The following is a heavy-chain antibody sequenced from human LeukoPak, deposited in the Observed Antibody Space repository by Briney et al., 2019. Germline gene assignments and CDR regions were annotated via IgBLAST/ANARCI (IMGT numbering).Heavy chain of an antibody. D-gene: IGHD2-15*01. CDR1: GFTFSNYG. CDR3: AKDLYASCTGGSCGGYFDY. CDR2: ISYEGISE. J-gene: IGHJ4*02. Sequence: PGGSLRLSCAASGFTFSNYGMHWVRQAPGKGLEWVAFISYEGISEYYADSMKGRFTISRDNSKNTLYLLLNSLKSEDAAVYYCAKDLYASCTGGSCGGYFDYWGQGTLVTVSS. V-gene: IGHV3-30*18.